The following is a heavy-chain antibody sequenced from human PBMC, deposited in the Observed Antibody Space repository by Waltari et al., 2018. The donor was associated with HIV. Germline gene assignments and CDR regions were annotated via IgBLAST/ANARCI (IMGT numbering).Heavy chain of an antibody. Sequence: EVQLVESGGGLVQPGGSLRLSCAASGFTFSSYAMNWVRQAPGKGWGWVSDIGISSTTINYADSGKGRFTISRDNAKNLLYLQMSSLRAEDTAVYFCARERFGSSYFGYWVQGTLVTVSS. CDR1: GFTFSSYA. J-gene: IGHJ4*02. CDR2: IGISSTTI. CDR3: ARERFGSSYFGY. D-gene: IGHD6-6*01. V-gene: IGHV3-48*04.